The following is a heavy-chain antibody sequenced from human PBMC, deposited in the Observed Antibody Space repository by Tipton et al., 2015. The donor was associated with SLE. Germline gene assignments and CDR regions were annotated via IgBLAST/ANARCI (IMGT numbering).Heavy chain of an antibody. J-gene: IGHJ2*01. CDR3: TSGSSWCGDWYFDL. CDR1: GFTFSNAW. D-gene: IGHD6-13*01. V-gene: IGHV3-15*01. Sequence: SLRLSCAASGFTFSNAWMSWVRQAPGKGLEWVGRIKSKTDGGTTDYAAPVKGRFTISRDDSKNTLYLQMNSLKTEDTAVYYCTSGSSWCGDWYFDLWGRGTLVTVSS. CDR2: IKSKTDGGTT.